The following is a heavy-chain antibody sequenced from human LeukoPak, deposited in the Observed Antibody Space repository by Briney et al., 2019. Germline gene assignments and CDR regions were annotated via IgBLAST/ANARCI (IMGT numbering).Heavy chain of an antibody. J-gene: IGHJ4*02. CDR1: GDSISSDRHY. CDR2: IYYSGST. CDR3: ARAPRRTMIVVAIPHYFDY. Sequence: SETLSLTCTVSGDSISSDRHYWSWIRQHPGEGLEWVGYIYYSGSTNYNPSLKSRVTISVDTSKNQFSLKLSSVTAADTAVYYCARAPRRTMIVVAIPHYFDYWGQGTLVTVSS. D-gene: IGHD3-22*01. V-gene: IGHV4-61*01.